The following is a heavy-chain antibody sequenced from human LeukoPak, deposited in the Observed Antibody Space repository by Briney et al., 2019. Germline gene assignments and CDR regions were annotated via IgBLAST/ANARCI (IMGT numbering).Heavy chain of an antibody. CDR2: ICHSGTT. Sequence: SETLSLTCAVSGVSISSSNWWSWVRQPPGKGLEWIERICHSGTTDYKTSLKGRVTISVDKSKNQFSLKLTSVTAADTAVYYCARLTPTTLSLYYYYMDVWGKGTTVTVSS. D-gene: IGHD2/OR15-2a*01. CDR1: GVSISSSNW. J-gene: IGHJ6*03. CDR3: ARLTPTTLSLYYYYMDV. V-gene: IGHV4-4*02.